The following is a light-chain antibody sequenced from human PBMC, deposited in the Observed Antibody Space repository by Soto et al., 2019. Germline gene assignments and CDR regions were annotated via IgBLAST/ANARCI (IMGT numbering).Light chain of an antibody. CDR2: GAS. J-gene: IGKJ2*01. CDR1: QSVSSSY. CDR3: QQDGSSPMYT. V-gene: IGKV3-20*01. Sequence: EMVLTQSPGTLSLSPGARATLSCRASQSVSSSYLAWYQQKPGQAPRLLIDGASSRATGIPDRCSGSGSGTDFTLTISRLEPEDFAVYDCQQDGSSPMYTFGQGTKLEIK.